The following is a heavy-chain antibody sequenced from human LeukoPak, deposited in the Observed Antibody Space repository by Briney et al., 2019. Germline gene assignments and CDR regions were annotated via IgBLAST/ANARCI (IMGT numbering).Heavy chain of an antibody. CDR2: RNDGNGNT. CDR1: GYTFTIYA. CDR3: ARGSRSVRGLSPTSPSDY. V-gene: IGHV1-3*01. Sequence: GASVRVSFKGSGYTFTIYAIHWVRQAPGQRRERMGWRNDGNGNTKYSQKFQGRVTITRDTSASTAYMELSSLRSEDTAVYYCARGSRSVRGLSPTSPSDYWGQGTLVTVSS. D-gene: IGHD3-16*01. J-gene: IGHJ4*02.